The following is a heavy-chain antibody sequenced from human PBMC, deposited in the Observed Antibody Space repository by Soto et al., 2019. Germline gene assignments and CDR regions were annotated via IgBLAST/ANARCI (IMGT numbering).Heavy chain of an antibody. J-gene: IGHJ4*02. D-gene: IGHD5-18*01. CDR2: ISYLGTT. Sequence: PSETLSLTCTVSCGSISNYYWSWIRQSPGKGLEGIGYISYLGTTNYNPSLKSRVTISVDTSKNQFSLRLTSVNAADTAVYYCVRGGGGYGNGMIDYWGQGTPVNVSS. CDR3: VRGGGGYGNGMIDY. CDR1: CGSISNYY. V-gene: IGHV4-59*01.